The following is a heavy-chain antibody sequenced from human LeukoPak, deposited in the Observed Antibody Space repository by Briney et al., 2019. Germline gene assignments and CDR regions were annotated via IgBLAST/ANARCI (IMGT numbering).Heavy chain of an antibody. D-gene: IGHD2-2*01. Sequence: GGSLRLSCAASGFIFRSYWMSWVRQAPGKGLEWVANIKQDGSEKYYVDSVKGRFTISRDNAKSSLYLQMNSLRAEDTAVYYCASTSRYCSSTTCCTSDYWGQGALVTVSS. CDR2: IKQDGSEK. CDR3: ASTSRYCSSTTCCTSDY. V-gene: IGHV3-7*01. CDR1: GFIFRSYW. J-gene: IGHJ4*02.